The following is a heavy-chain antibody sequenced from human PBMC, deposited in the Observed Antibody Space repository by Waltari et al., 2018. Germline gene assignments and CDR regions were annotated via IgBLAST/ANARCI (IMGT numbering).Heavy chain of an antibody. J-gene: IGHJ4*02. CDR2: IYSGGST. V-gene: IGHV3-23*03. CDR3: AKAIAARWVSEIDY. D-gene: IGHD6-6*01. Sequence: EVQLLESGGGLVQPGGSLRLSCAASGFTFSSYAMSWVRQAPGKGLEWVSVIYSGGSTYDSDSVKGRFTISSDNSKNTLYLQMNSLRAEDTAVYYCAKAIAARWVSEIDYWGQGTLVTVSS. CDR1: GFTFSSYA.